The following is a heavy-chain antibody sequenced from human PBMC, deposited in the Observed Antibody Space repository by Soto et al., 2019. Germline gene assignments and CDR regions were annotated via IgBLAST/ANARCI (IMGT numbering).Heavy chain of an antibody. J-gene: IGHJ5*02. CDR1: GGSISSSSYY. CDR2: IYYSGST. D-gene: IGHD3-10*01. CDR3: ARGGSGSYYNLIDHLMGNCFDP. V-gene: IGHV4-39*01. Sequence: PSETLSLTCTVSGGSISSSSYYWGWIRQPPGKGLEWIGSIYYSGSTYYNPSLKSRVTISVDTSKNQFSLKLSSVTAADTAVYYCARGGSGSYYNLIDHLMGNCFDPWGQGTLVTVSS.